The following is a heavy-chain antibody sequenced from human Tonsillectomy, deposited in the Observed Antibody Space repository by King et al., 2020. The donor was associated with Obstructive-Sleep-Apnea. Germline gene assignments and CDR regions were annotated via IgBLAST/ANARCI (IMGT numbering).Heavy chain of an antibody. CDR2: INHSGST. CDR3: ARGVNGGSYCQCDY. CDR1: GGSFSGYY. J-gene: IGHJ4*02. D-gene: IGHD1-26*01. V-gene: IGHV4-34*01. Sequence: VQLQQWGAGLLKPSETLSLTCAVYGGSFSGYYWSWIRQPPGKGLEWIGEINHSGSTNYNPSLKSRVTISVDTSKNQFSLKLSSVTAADTAVYYCARGVNGGSYCQCDYWGQGTLVTVSS.